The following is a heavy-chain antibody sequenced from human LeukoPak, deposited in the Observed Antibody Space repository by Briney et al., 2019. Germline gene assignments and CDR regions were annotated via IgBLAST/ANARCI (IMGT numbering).Heavy chain of an antibody. V-gene: IGHV3-30*18. CDR2: ISYDGSKK. J-gene: IGHJ4*02. CDR3: AKYGVANGDFDF. Sequence: SGGSLRLSCAGSGFTFSDFWMTWVRQTPGKGLEWVAVISYDGSKKYYADSVKGRFTISRDNSKNTLFLQMNSLRAEDTAVYYCAKYGVANGDFDFWGQGTLVTVSS. CDR1: GFTFSDFW. D-gene: IGHD2-15*01.